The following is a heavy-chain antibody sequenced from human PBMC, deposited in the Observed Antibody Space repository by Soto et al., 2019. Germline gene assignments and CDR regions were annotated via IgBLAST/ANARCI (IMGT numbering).Heavy chain of an antibody. CDR2: ISAGSNNI. J-gene: IGHJ5*02. Sequence: EVQLVESGGGLVQPGGSLRLSCAASGFTFSTYSMNWVRQAPGKGLEWIAFISAGSNNIYYADSVRGRFTISRDNDENSLDLQMNSLSYEDTAVYYCARLYSTSSVNRWFDPWGQGTLVTVSS. V-gene: IGHV3-48*02. CDR1: GFTFSTYS. D-gene: IGHD6-6*01. CDR3: ARLYSTSSVNRWFDP.